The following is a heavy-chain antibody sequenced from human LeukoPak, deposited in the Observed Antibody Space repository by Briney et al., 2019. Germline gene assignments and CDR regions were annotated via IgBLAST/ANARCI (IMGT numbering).Heavy chain of an antibody. Sequence: GRSLRLSCAASGFTFSSYGMHWVRQAPGKGLEWVAVISYDGSNKYYADSVKGRFTISRDNSKNTLYLQMNSLRAGDTAVYYCARGLGAFDIWGQGTMVTVSS. D-gene: IGHD3-16*01. V-gene: IGHV3-30*03. CDR3: ARGLGAFDI. CDR2: ISYDGSNK. J-gene: IGHJ3*02. CDR1: GFTFSSYG.